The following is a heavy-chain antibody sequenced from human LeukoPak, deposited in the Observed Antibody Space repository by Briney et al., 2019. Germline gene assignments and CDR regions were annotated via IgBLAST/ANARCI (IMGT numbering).Heavy chain of an antibody. J-gene: IGHJ4*02. CDR2: IYYSGST. D-gene: IGHD5-24*01. CDR1: GGSISSGDYY. CDR3: ARLIRDGYSFFDY. V-gene: IGHV4-31*03. Sequence: SETLSLTCTVSGGSISSGDYYWSWIRQHPGKGLEWIGYIYYSGSTYYNPSLKSRVTISVDTSKNQFSLKLSSVTAADTAVYYCARLIRDGYSFFDYWGQGTLVTVSS.